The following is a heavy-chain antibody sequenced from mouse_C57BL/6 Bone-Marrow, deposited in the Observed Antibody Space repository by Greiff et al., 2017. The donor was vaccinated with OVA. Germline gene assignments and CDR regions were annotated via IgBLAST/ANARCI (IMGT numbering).Heavy chain of an antibody. D-gene: IGHD1-1*01. CDR3: ARSYYGSSYDWYFDV. CDR1: GYAFTNYL. CDR2: INPGSGGT. V-gene: IGHV1-54*01. J-gene: IGHJ1*03. Sequence: QVQLQQSGAELVRPGTSVKVSCKASGYAFTNYLIEWVKQRPGQGLEWIGVINPGSGGTNYNEKFKGKATLTADKSSSTAYMQLSSLTSEDSAVYFCARSYYGSSYDWYFDVWGTETTVTVSS.